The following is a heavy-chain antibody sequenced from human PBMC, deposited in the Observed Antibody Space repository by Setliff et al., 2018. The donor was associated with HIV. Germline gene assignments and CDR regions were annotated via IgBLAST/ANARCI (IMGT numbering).Heavy chain of an antibody. CDR3: VRGHCNSDKCWYTWFDP. D-gene: IGHD2-2*01. V-gene: IGHV1-18*01. CDR2: IGSYSGYT. J-gene: IGHJ5*02. Sequence: ASVKVSCKASNYPLINYGVSWVRQAPGQGLEWMGWIGSYSGYTIYAQKFQDRLTMTTDTSTTTASMELRSLRSDDTAVYYCVRGHCNSDKCWYTWFDPWGQGTLVTVSS. CDR1: NYPLINYG.